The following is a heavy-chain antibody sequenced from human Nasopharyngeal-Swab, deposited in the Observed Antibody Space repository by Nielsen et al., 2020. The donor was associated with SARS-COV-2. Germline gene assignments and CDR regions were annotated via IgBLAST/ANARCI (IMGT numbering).Heavy chain of an antibody. D-gene: IGHD3-16*02. V-gene: IGHV3-33*01. J-gene: IGHJ3*02. CDR1: GFTFSSYG. Sequence: GESLKISCAASGFTFSSYGMPWVRQAPGKGLEWVAVIWYDGSNKYYADSVKGRFTISRDNSKNTLYLQMNSLRAEDTAVYYCARDHDDYVWGSYRYDAFDIWGQGTMVTVSS. CDR3: ARDHDDYVWGSYRYDAFDI. CDR2: IWYDGSNK.